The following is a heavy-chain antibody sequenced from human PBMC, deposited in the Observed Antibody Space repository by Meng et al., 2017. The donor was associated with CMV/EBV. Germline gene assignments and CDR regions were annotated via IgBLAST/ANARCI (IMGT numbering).Heavy chain of an antibody. D-gene: IGHD4-23*01. CDR2: IIPILGIA. CDR1: GGTFSSYA. CDR3: ARAIREGVTHHQYYFDY. J-gene: IGHJ4*02. V-gene: IGHV1-69*10. Sequence: SVKVSCKASGGTFSSYAISWVRQAPGQGLEWTGGIIPILGIANYAQKFQGRVTITADKSTSTAYMELSSLRSEDTAVYYCARAIREGVTHHQYYFDYWGQGTLVTVSS.